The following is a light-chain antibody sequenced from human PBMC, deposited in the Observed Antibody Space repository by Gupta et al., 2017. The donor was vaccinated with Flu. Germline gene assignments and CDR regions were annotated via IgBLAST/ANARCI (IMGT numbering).Light chain of an antibody. V-gene: IGLV2-14*01. CDR1: RSDVGDYNC. CDR3: SSYTSISTVV. CDR2: DVS. J-gene: IGLJ2*01. Sequence: QSALTQPAPVSGSPGQSTTIPCTGTRSDVGDYNCVSWYQQHPGKAPKLMIYDVSNRPSGVSNRFSGSKSGNTASLTISGLQPEDEADYYCSSYTSISTVVFGGGTKLTVL.